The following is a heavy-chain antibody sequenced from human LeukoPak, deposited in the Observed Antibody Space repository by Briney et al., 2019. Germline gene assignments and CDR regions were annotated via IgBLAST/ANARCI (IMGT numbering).Heavy chain of an antibody. CDR2: TYYRSKWYY. Sequence: SQTLSLTCAISGDDVSSNSGTWSWVRQSPSRGLKWLGRTYYRSKWYYDYAVSVKTRITINPDTSRNQFSLQLHSLTPEDTAVYYCAKGSYAMGVWGQGTTVTVSS. CDR3: AKGSYAMGV. CDR1: GDDVSSNSGT. V-gene: IGHV6-1*01. J-gene: IGHJ6*02.